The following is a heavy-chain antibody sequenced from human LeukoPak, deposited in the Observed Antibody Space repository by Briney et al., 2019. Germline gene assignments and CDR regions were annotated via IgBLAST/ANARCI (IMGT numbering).Heavy chain of an antibody. CDR2: INHSGST. D-gene: IGHD2-21*02. J-gene: IGHJ2*01. CDR3: ARHVSSDLRIVVVTSDWYFNF. CDR1: GGSFSGYY. Sequence: SETLSLTCAVYGGSFSGYYWSWIRQPPGKGLEWIGEINHSGSTNYNPSLKSRVTISVDTSKNQFSLNLSSVTAADTGVYYCARHVSSDLRIVVVTSDWYFNFWGRGTLVTVSS. V-gene: IGHV4-34*01.